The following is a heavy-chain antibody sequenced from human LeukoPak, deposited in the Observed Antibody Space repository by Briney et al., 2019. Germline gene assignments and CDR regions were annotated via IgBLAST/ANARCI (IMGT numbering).Heavy chain of an antibody. CDR1: GFTFSSYA. V-gene: IGHV3-23*01. Sequence: GESLRPSCAASGFTFSSYAMSWVRQAPGKGLEWVSAISGSGGSTYCADSVKGRFTISRDNSKNTLYLQMNSLRAEDTAVYYCASSSGYYRGYFDYWGQGTLVTVSS. J-gene: IGHJ4*02. D-gene: IGHD3-22*01. CDR2: ISGSGGST. CDR3: ASSSGYYRGYFDY.